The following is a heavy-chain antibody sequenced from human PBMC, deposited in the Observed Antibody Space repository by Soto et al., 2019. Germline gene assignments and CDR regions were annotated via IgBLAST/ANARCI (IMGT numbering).Heavy chain of an antibody. CDR2: ISSSGSTI. Sequence: GGSLRLSCAASGFTFSSYEMNWVRQAPGKGLEWVSYISSSGSTIYYADSVKGRFTISRDNAKNSLYLQMNSLRAEDTAVYYWARDGYSSSWPHAFDIWGQGTMVTVSS. V-gene: IGHV3-48*03. D-gene: IGHD6-13*01. J-gene: IGHJ3*02. CDR3: ARDGYSSSWPHAFDI. CDR1: GFTFSSYE.